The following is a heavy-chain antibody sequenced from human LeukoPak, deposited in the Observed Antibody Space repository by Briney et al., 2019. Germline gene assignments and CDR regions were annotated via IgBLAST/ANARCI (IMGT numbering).Heavy chain of an antibody. CDR3: ARSLSSSSDYYYYYYMDV. J-gene: IGHJ6*03. CDR1: GYTLTELS. CDR2: FDPEDGET. D-gene: IGHD6-6*01. Sequence: ASVKVSCKVSGYTLTELSMHWVRQAPGKGLEWMGGFDPEDGETIYAQKFQGRVTMTRDTSTSTVYMELSSLRSEDTAVYYCARSLSSSSDYYYYYYMDVWGKGTTVTVSS. V-gene: IGHV1-24*01.